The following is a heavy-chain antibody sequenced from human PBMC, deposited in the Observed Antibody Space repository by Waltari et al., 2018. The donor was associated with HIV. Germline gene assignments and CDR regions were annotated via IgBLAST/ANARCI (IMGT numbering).Heavy chain of an antibody. D-gene: IGHD3-22*01. CDR2: IYSGGST. CDR3: ASSTLYYYDSSGGGHAFDI. V-gene: IGHV3-53*02. J-gene: IGHJ3*02. CDR1: GFTVSSHY. Sequence: EVQLVETGGGLIQPGGSLRLSCAASGFTVSSHYMSWVRQAPGKGLEWVSVIYSGGSTYYADSVKGRFTISRDNSKNTLYLQMNSLRAEDTAVYYCASSTLYYYDSSGGGHAFDIWGQGTMVTVSS.